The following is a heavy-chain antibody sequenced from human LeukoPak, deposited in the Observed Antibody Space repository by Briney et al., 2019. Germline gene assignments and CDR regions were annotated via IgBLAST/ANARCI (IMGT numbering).Heavy chain of an antibody. CDR2: INPSGGST. J-gene: IGHJ4*02. D-gene: IGHD6-13*01. Sequence: GASVKVSCKASGYTFTSYYMHWVRQAPGQGLEWMGIINPSGGSTSYAQKFQGRVTMTRDTSTSTVYMELSSLRSEDTAVYYCARATGIRIAAAEGGDYWGQGTLVTVSS. V-gene: IGHV1-46*01. CDR1: GYTFTSYY. CDR3: ARATGIRIAAAEGGDY.